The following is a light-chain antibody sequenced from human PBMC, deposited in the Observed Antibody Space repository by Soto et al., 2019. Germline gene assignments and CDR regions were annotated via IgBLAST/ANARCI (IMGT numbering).Light chain of an antibody. Sequence: VMTQSPATLSVSPGERATLSCTASQSINSNLAWYQQRPGQAPRLLIYGASTRATGIPARFSGSGSGTEFTLTISSLQSEDFAVYYCQQYGSSPLTFGGGTKVDIK. CDR2: GAS. CDR1: QSINSN. V-gene: IGKV3-15*01. CDR3: QQYGSSPLT. J-gene: IGKJ4*01.